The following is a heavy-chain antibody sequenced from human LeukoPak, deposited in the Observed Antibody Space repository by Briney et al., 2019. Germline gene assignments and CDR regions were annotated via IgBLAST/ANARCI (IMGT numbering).Heavy chain of an antibody. CDR2: ISYDGSNQ. CDR1: GFTFSIYA. CDR3: ARDMRDIVVVPAVRGPDY. Sequence: GGSLRLSCGVSGFTFSIYAMHWVRQAPGKGLEWVAIISYDGSNQYYADSVTGRFIISRDNSKNTLYLQMNSLRAEDTAVYYCARDMRDIVVVPAVRGPDYWGQGTLVTVSS. V-gene: IGHV3-30-3*01. D-gene: IGHD2-2*01. J-gene: IGHJ4*01.